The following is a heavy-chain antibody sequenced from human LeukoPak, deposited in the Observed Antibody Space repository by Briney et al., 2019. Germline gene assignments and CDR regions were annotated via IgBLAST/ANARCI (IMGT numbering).Heavy chain of an antibody. J-gene: IGHJ6*02. D-gene: IGHD3-3*01. CDR3: ARALATLRFLEWSYGMDV. Sequence: GGSLRLSCAASGFTFSSYAMHWVRQAPGKGLEWVAVISYDGSNKYYADSVKGRFTISGDNSKNTLYLQMNSLRAEDTAVYYCARALATLRFLEWSYGMDVWGQGTTVTVSS. V-gene: IGHV3-30-3*01. CDR1: GFTFSSYA. CDR2: ISYDGSNK.